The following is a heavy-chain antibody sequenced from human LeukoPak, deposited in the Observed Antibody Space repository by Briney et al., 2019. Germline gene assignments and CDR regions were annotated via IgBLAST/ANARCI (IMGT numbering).Heavy chain of an antibody. D-gene: IGHD1-26*01. J-gene: IGHJ3*02. Sequence: GGSLRLSCAASGFTFSSYSMNWVRQAPGKGLEWVSSISSSSYIYYADSVKGRFTISRDNAKNSLYLQVNSLRVEDTAVYYCAGALPRIVLTDAIDIWGQGTLVTVSS. V-gene: IGHV3-21*01. CDR3: AGALPRIVLTDAIDI. CDR2: ISSSSYI. CDR1: GFTFSSYS.